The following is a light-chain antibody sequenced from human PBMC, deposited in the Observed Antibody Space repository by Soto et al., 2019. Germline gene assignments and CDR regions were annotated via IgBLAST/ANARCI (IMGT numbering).Light chain of an antibody. CDR1: QGITTY. CDR3: QELNSYPLFT. Sequence: DIQLTQSPSFMSASVGDRVTITCRASQGITTYLAWYQQKPGKAPNLLIYDASTLHSGVPSRFSGSGSGTEFTLTISSLQPEDFVTYYCQELNSYPLFTFGPGTTVD. V-gene: IGKV1-9*01. J-gene: IGKJ3*01. CDR2: DAS.